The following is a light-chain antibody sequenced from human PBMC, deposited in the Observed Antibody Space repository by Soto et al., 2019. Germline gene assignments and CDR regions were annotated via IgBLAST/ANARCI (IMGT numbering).Light chain of an antibody. CDR3: QQYNIWPPWT. CDR2: GAS. V-gene: IGKV3-15*01. Sequence: EIVMTQSPATLSVSPGERATLSCRASQSVGSHLAWYQQRPGQAPRLLIYGASYRATGIPARFSGSGSGTDFTLIISSLQSEGFAVYYCQQYNIWPPWTFGQGTKVDIK. CDR1: QSVGSH. J-gene: IGKJ1*01.